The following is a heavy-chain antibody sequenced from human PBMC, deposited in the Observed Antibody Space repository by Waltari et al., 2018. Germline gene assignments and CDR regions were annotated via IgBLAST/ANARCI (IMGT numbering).Heavy chain of an antibody. CDR2: IVVGSGNT. CDR3: AAGRGGDPDY. V-gene: IGHV1-58*01. D-gene: IGHD4-17*01. CDR1: GFTFTSSA. J-gene: IGHJ4*02. Sequence: QMQLVQSGPEVKKPGTSVKVSCKASGFTFTSSAVQWVRQARGQRLGWIGWIVVGSGNTNYAQKFQERGTITRDMSTSTAYMELSSLRSEDTAVYYCAAGRGGDPDYWGQGTLVTVSS.